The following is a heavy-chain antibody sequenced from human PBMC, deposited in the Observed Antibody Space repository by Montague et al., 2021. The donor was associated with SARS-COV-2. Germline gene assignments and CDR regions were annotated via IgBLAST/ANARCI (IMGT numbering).Heavy chain of an antibody. Sequence: SLRLSCAASGFTFSTYGMHWVRQAPGKGLEWVAVIWYDGSNKYYADSVKGRFTISRDNSKTTLYLHMNSLRAEDTAVYYCARDGYSGTYYYYCGMDVWGQGTTVTVSS. CDR2: IWYDGSNK. CDR1: GFTFSTYG. CDR3: ARDGYSGTYYYYCGMDV. D-gene: IGHD2-21*01. V-gene: IGHV3-33*08. J-gene: IGHJ6*02.